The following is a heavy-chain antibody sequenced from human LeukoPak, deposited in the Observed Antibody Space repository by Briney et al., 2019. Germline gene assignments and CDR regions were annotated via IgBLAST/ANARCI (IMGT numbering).Heavy chain of an antibody. V-gene: IGHV1-2*02. D-gene: IGHD3-10*01. CDR2: INPNSGGT. CDR3: ARERELRGVIKRYFDY. CDR1: GYTFTGYY. J-gene: IGHJ4*02. Sequence: GASVKVSCKASGYTFTGYYMHWVRQAPGQGLEWMGWINPNSGGTNYAQKFQGRVTMTRDTSISTAYMELSRLGSDDTAVYYCARERELRGVIKRYFDYWGQGTLVTVSS.